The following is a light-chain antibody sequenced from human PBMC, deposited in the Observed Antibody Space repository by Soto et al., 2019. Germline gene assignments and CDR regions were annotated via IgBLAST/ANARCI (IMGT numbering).Light chain of an antibody. V-gene: IGLV2-14*01. CDR2: EVS. J-gene: IGLJ2*01. CDR3: SSYTTSTTRII. Sequence: QSVLTQPPSASESPGQSVTISCTGTSSDVGGYNHVSWYQQHPGKAPKLMIYEVSNRPSGVSNRFSGSKSGNTASLTISGLQAEDEADYYCSSYTTSTTRIIFGGGTKLTVL. CDR1: SSDVGGYNH.